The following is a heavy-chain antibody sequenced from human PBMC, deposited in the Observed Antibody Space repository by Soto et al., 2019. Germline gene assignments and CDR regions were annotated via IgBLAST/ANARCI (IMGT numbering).Heavy chain of an antibody. D-gene: IGHD4-17*01. J-gene: IGHJ4*02. CDR2: IYWDDDK. CDR1: GFSLSTTGVG. V-gene: IGHV2-5*02. CDR3: AHRLGGDYIGVLFDF. Sequence: GSGPTLVNPTQTLTLTCTFSGFSLSTTGVGVGWIRQPPGRALEWLALIYWDDDKRYSPSLKSRLTITKDTSKNKVVLTMTNMDPVDTATYYCAHRLGGDYIGVLFDFWGQGTLVTVSS.